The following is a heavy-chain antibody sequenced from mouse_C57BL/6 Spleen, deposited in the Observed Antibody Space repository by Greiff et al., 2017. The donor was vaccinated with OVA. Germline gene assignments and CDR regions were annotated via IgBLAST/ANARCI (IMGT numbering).Heavy chain of an antibody. CDR3: ARCGGITTVVAPFDY. V-gene: IGHV1-80*01. CDR2: IYPGDGDT. J-gene: IGHJ2*01. D-gene: IGHD1-1*01. CDR1: GYAFSSYW. Sequence: VKLQESGAELVKPGASVKISCKASGYAFSSYWMNWVKQRPGKGLEWIGQIYPGDGDTNYNGKFKGKATLTADKSSSTAYMQLSSLTSEDSAVYFCARCGGITTVVAPFDYWGQGTTLTVSS.